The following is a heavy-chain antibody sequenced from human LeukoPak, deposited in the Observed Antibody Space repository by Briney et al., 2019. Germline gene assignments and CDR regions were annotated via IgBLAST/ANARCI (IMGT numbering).Heavy chain of an antibody. Sequence: GGSLRLSCAASGFTFSDYYMSWIRQAPGKGLEWVSYISSSGSTIYYADSVKGRFTISRDNAKNSLYLQMNSLRAEDTAVYYCARDLCSSTSCYGGPDYGMDVWGQGTTVTVSS. J-gene: IGHJ6*02. V-gene: IGHV3-11*01. CDR1: GFTFSDYY. D-gene: IGHD2-2*01. CDR3: ARDLCSSTSCYGGPDYGMDV. CDR2: ISSSGSTI.